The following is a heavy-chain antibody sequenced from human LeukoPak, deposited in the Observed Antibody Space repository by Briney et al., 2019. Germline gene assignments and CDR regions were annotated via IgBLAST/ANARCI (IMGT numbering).Heavy chain of an antibody. J-gene: IGHJ5*02. Sequence: GGSLRLSCAASGFTFSSYAMSWVRQAPGEGLERGSAISGSGGSTYYAASVKGRFTISRDNSKNTLYLQMNSMRAEDTAVYSCAKDRRFIQLCPWGQGTLVTVSS. CDR2: ISGSGGST. V-gene: IGHV3-23*01. D-gene: IGHD5-18*01. CDR1: GFTFSSYA. CDR3: AKDRRFIQLCP.